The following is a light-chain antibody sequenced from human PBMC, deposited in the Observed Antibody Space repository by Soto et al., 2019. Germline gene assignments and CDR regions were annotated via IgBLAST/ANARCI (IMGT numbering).Light chain of an antibody. Sequence: QSALTQPASVSGSPGQSITIACTGTSSDVGGYNYVSWYQQHPGNAPKVMIYEVSHRPSGVSDRFSGSKSGNTASLTISGLQAEDEADYSCSSYTTSSTLVVFGGGTKLTVL. CDR1: SSDVGGYNY. CDR3: SSYTTSSTLVV. V-gene: IGLV2-14*01. J-gene: IGLJ2*01. CDR2: EVS.